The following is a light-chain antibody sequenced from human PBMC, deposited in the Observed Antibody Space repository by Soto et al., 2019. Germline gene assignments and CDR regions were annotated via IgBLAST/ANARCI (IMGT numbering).Light chain of an antibody. CDR2: AAS. Sequence: DIQMTQSPSSLSESVGDRVTITCRASQSISSYLNWYQQKPGKAPKLLIYAASSLQSGVQSRFSGSGSGTDFTLTISSLQPEDFATYYCQQSYSTPRTFGQGPKVDIK. V-gene: IGKV1-39*01. CDR1: QSISSY. J-gene: IGKJ1*01. CDR3: QQSYSTPRT.